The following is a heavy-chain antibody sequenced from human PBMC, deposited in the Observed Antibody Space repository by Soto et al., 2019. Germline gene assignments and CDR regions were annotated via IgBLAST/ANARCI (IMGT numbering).Heavy chain of an antibody. Sequence: SETLSLTCTVSGYSISNGYFWGWIRQPPGKGLEWIGTVYHSGSTYYNPSLKSRVTISVDTSNNQFSLRLNSVTAADTAVYYCARDAGTYLYYFDHWGQGTLVTVSS. CDR2: VYHSGST. V-gene: IGHV4-38-2*02. D-gene: IGHD1-26*01. CDR3: ARDAGTYLYYFDH. J-gene: IGHJ4*02. CDR1: GYSISNGYF.